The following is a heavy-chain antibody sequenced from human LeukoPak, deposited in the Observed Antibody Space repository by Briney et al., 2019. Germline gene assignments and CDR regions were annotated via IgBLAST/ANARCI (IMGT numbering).Heavy chain of an antibody. CDR1: GGSFSGYY. Sequence: SETLSPTCAVYGGSFSGYYWSWIRQPPGKGLEWIGEINHSGSTNYNPSLKSRVTISVDTSKNQFSLKLSSVTAADTAVYYCARGPVGYCSSTSCHPVNGDYWGQGTLVTVSS. V-gene: IGHV4-34*01. CDR2: INHSGST. J-gene: IGHJ4*02. CDR3: ARGPVGYCSSTSCHPVNGDY. D-gene: IGHD2-2*01.